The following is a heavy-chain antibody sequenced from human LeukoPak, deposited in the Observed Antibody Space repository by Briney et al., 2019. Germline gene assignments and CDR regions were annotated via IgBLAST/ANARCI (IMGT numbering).Heavy chain of an antibody. Sequence: GASVKVSCKASGYTFTGYYMHWVRQAPGQGLEWMGWINPNSGGTNYAQKFQGRVTMTRDTSISTAYMELSRLRSDDTAVYYCATLPGKVLVVVTAPLVLWGQGTLVTVSS. J-gene: IGHJ4*02. V-gene: IGHV1-2*02. CDR2: INPNSGGT. CDR1: GYTFTGYY. D-gene: IGHD2-21*02. CDR3: ATLPGKVLVVVTAPLVL.